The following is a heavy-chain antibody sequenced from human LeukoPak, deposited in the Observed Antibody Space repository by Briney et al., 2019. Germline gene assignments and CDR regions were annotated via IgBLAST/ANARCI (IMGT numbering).Heavy chain of an antibody. J-gene: IGHJ6*03. D-gene: IGHD2-2*01. V-gene: IGHV3-20*04. CDR1: GFTFDDYG. Sequence: PGGSLRLSCAASGFTFDDYGMSWVRQAPGEGLEWVSGINWNGGSTGYADSVKGRFTISRDNAKNSLYLQMNSLRAEDTALYYCARAGTSSTSHYYYYYMDVWGKGTTVTVSS. CDR3: ARAGTSSTSHYYYYYMDV. CDR2: INWNGGST.